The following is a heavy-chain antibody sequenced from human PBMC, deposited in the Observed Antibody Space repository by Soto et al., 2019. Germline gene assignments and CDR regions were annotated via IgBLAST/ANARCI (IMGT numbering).Heavy chain of an antibody. Sequence: EVQLVESGGGLVQPGRSLRLSCAASGFTFDDYAMHWVRQAPGKGLEWVSGISWNSGSIGYADSVKGRFTISRDNAKNSLYLQMNSLRAEDTALYYCAKTGVGPNYYYYGMDVWGQGTTVTVSS. D-gene: IGHD2-8*01. J-gene: IGHJ6*02. CDR3: AKTGVGPNYYYYGMDV. CDR1: GFTFDDYA. CDR2: ISWNSGSI. V-gene: IGHV3-9*01.